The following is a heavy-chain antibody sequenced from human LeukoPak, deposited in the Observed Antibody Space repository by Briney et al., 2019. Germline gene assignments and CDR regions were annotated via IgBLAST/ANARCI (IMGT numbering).Heavy chain of an antibody. CDR2: IYYRGST. CDR1: GGSISSYY. D-gene: IGHD1-26*01. V-gene: IGHV4-59*08. Sequence: SETLSLTCTVSGGSISSYYWSWIRQPPGKGLEWIGYIYYRGSTNYNPSLKSRVTISVDTSKNQFSPKLSSVTAADTAVYYCARLMWSSSDAFDIWGQGTMVTVSS. CDR3: ARLMWSSSDAFDI. J-gene: IGHJ3*02.